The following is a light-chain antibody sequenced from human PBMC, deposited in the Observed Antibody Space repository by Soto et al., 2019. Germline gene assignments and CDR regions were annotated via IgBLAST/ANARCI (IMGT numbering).Light chain of an antibody. Sequence: DIQLTQSPSFLSASVGDRVTITCRASQGISSYLAWYQQKPGKAPKLLIYAASTLQSGVPSRFSGSESGTEFTLTISSLQPEDFATYYCQQLNSYPRTFGQGTKVEI. CDR1: QGISSY. CDR3: QQLNSYPRT. V-gene: IGKV1-9*01. CDR2: AAS. J-gene: IGKJ1*01.